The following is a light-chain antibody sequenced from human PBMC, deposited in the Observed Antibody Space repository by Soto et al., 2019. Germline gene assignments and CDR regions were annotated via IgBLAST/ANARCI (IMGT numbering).Light chain of an antibody. Sequence: EIVMTHSPATLSVSPGEKATLSCMASQSVSSNLAWYQQTPGQAPRLLIYGASTRATGIPARFSGSGSGTEFTLTIRSLQSEDFAVYYCQQYGSSPPWKCGQGTTGAIK. J-gene: IGKJ1*01. V-gene: IGKV3-15*01. CDR2: GAS. CDR3: QQYGSSPPWK. CDR1: QSVSSN.